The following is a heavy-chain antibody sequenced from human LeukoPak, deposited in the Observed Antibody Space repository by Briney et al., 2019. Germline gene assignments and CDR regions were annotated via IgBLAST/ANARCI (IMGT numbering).Heavy chain of an antibody. Sequence: QPGGSLRLSCTVSGVTVSSNSMSWVRQAPAKGLEWVSFIYSDNTHYSDSVKGRFTISRDNSKNTLYLQMNSLRAEDTAVYYCARRAGAYSHPYDYWGQGTLVTVSS. CDR2: IYSDNT. V-gene: IGHV3-53*01. J-gene: IGHJ4*02. CDR1: GVTVSSNS. CDR3: ARRAGAYSHPYDY. D-gene: IGHD4/OR15-4a*01.